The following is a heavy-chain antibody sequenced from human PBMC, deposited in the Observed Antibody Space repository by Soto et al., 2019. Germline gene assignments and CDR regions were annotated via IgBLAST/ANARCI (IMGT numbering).Heavy chain of an antibody. D-gene: IGHD5-18*01. CDR3: ATSVNSAMAFDS. V-gene: IGHV1-46*01. CDR1: GYTFTHYY. CDR2: INPNGGIT. J-gene: IGHJ4*02. Sequence: QVQLVQSGAEVKKPGASVRVSCKASGYTFTHYYIHWVRQAPGQGLEWMGIINPNGGITTYAQKFRAGFSMTRDTSTSTVYLELSSLRSEDSAVYYCATSVNSAMAFDSWGQGTLVNVSS.